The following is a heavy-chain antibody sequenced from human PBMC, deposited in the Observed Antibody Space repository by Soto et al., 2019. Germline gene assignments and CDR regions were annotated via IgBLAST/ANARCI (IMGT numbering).Heavy chain of an antibody. CDR2: IYYRGNA. Sequence: SXTLSLTCSVSDDSINSDNYYWGWILQRRGKGLEWIGSIYYRGNAYYNPSLQTRVTISLDKSKSQFSLKLNSVTAADSAVYFCARLEGLATISYYFDFWGPGALVTV. D-gene: IGHD3-9*01. V-gene: IGHV4-39*01. CDR1: DDSINSDNYY. J-gene: IGHJ4*02. CDR3: ARLEGLATISYYFDF.